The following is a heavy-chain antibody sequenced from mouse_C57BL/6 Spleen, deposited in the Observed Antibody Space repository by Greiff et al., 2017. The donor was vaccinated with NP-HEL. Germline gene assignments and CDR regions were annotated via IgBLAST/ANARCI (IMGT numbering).Heavy chain of an antibody. CDR1: GYTFTSYG. V-gene: IGHV1-81*01. J-gene: IGHJ4*01. CDR3: ARSDYDEGTYAMDY. Sequence: VQLQQSGAELARPGASVKLSCKASGYTFTSYGISWVKQRTGQGLEWIGEIYPRSGNTYYNEKFKGKVTLTADKSSSTAYMELRSLTSEDSAVYFCARSDYDEGTYAMDYWGQGTSVTVSS. CDR2: IYPRSGNT. D-gene: IGHD2-4*01.